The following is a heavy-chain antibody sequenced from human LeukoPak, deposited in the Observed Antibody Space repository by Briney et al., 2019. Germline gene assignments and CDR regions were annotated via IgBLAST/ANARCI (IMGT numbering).Heavy chain of an antibody. J-gene: IGHJ4*02. CDR1: GXSFNGYY. Sequence: SSETLSLTCAVHGXSFNGYYWSWIRQPPGKGLEWIGEINDSRSTKYNPSLKSRVTISVDTSKNQFSLKLNSVTAADTAVYYCARGPPVVYDVLTGYYRFDYWGQGTLVTVSS. CDR3: ARGPPVVYDVLTGYYRFDY. CDR2: INDSRST. V-gene: IGHV4-34*01. D-gene: IGHD3-9*01.